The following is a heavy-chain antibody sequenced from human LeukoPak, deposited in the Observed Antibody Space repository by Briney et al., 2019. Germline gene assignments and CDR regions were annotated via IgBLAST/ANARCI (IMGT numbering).Heavy chain of an antibody. CDR3: AKTGSSYSSSWFDY. CDR2: ISGSGGGT. V-gene: IGHV3-23*01. CDR1: GFTFSSYA. Sequence: SGGSLRLSCAASGFTFSSYAMSWVRQAPGKGLEWVSAISGSGGGTYYADSVKGRFTISRDNSKNTLDLQMNSLRAEDTAVYYCAKTGSSYSSSWFDYWGQGTLVTVSS. J-gene: IGHJ4*02. D-gene: IGHD6-13*01.